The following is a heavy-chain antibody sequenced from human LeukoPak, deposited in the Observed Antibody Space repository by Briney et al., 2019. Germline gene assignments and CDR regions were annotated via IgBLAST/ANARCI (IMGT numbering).Heavy chain of an antibody. V-gene: IGHV3-7*02. D-gene: IGHD3-3*01. CDR1: GFTLSTYW. CDR3: ARVARFLEWLGDAFDI. CDR2: IKQDGSEK. J-gene: IGHJ3*02. Sequence: GGSLRLSCEASGFTLSTYWMTWVRQAPGRGLEWVANIKQDGSEKYYVDSVKGRFTISRDNAKNSLYLQMNSLRAEDTAVYYCARVARFLEWLGDAFDIWGQGTMVTVSS.